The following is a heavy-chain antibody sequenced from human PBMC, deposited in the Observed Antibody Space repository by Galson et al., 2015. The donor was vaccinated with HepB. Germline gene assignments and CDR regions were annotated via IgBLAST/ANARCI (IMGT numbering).Heavy chain of an antibody. J-gene: IGHJ2*01. V-gene: IGHV3-15*07. Sequence: SLRLSCAASGFTFSNAWMNWVRQAPGKGLEWVGRIKSKTDGGTTDYAAPVKGRFTISRDDSKNTLYLQMNSLKTEDTAVYYCTTENTMWPMRMVRGVKPLGYFDLWGRGTLVTVSS. CDR1: GFTFSNAW. D-gene: IGHD3-10*01. CDR2: IKSKTDGGTT. CDR3: TTENTMWPMRMVRGVKPLGYFDL.